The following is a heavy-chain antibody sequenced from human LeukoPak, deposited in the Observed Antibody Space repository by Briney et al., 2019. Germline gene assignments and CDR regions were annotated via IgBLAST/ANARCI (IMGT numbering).Heavy chain of an antibody. CDR1: GGSISSYY. Sequence: SETLSLTCTVSGGSISSYYWSWIRQPPGKGLEWIGYIYYSGSTNYNPSLKSRVTISVDTPRNHFSLRLSYVTAADTAVYYCAKSQARDYFYDSSAWFDPWGQGTLVTVSS. J-gene: IGHJ5*02. CDR2: IYYSGST. D-gene: IGHD3-22*01. V-gene: IGHV4-59*01. CDR3: AKSQARDYFYDSSAWFDP.